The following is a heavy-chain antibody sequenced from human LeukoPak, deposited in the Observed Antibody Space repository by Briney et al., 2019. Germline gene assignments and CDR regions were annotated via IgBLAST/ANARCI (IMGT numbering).Heavy chain of an antibody. CDR3: ARDLEQWLVQGAFDY. CDR1: GFTFSSYW. V-gene: IGHV3-74*01. CDR2: INSDGSST. D-gene: IGHD6-19*01. J-gene: IGHJ4*02. Sequence: PGGSLRLSCAASGFTFSSYWMHWVRQAPGKGLVWVSRINSDGSSTSYADSVKGRFTISRDNAKNTLYLQMNSLRAEDTAVYYRARDLEQWLVQGAFDYWGQGTLVTVSS.